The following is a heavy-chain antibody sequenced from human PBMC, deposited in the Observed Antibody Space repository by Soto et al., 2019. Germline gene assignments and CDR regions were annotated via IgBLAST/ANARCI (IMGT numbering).Heavy chain of an antibody. D-gene: IGHD3-16*01. CDR2: ISGSGGST. J-gene: IGHJ4*02. CDR1: GFTLSTYS. CDR3: AKVSSPYDYVVYYFDY. Sequence: PGGSLRLSCAASGFTLSTYSLNWVRQAPRKGLEWVSAISGSGGSTYYADSVKGRFTISRDNSKNTLYLQMNSLRAEDTAVYYCAKVSSPYDYVVYYFDYWGQGTLVTVSS. V-gene: IGHV3-23*01.